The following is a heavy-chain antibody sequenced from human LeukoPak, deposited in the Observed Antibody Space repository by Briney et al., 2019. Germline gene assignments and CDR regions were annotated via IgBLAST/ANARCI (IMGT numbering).Heavy chain of an antibody. CDR1: GFNFRGFG. CDR3: ANGYRGGFDY. Sequence: GGSPRLSCAASGFNFRGFGMHWVRQAPGKGPEWVAVIYNGGNTKYYGDSVKGRLTISRDNSKNTLYLQMNSLRAEDTAVYYCANGYRGGFDYWGQGTLVTVSS. D-gene: IGHD1-1*01. J-gene: IGHJ4*02. V-gene: IGHV3-30*18. CDR2: IYNGGNTK.